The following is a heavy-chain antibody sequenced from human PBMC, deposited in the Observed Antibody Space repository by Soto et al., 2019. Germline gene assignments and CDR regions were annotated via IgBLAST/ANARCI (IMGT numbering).Heavy chain of an antibody. D-gene: IGHD6-19*01. J-gene: IGHJ4*02. Sequence: GGSLRLSCAASGFNFNNAWMSWVRQLPGKGLEWVGLIKSKTYGETTDYSAPAEGRFTISRDDSKNTLYLQLNSLKNEDTAVYYCIHGSGWYDYWGQGTLVTVSS. CDR1: GFNFNNAW. CDR3: IHGSGWYDY. CDR2: IKSKTYGETT. V-gene: IGHV3-15*01.